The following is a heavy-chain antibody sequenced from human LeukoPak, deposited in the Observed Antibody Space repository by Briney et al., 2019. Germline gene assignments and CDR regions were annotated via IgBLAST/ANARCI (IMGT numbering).Heavy chain of an antibody. CDR3: ARGGPVVVADNWFDP. V-gene: IGHV1-69*05. CDR1: GGTFSSYA. J-gene: IGHJ5*02. Sequence: ASVKVSCKASGGTFSSYAISWVRQAPGQGLEWMGGIIPIFGTANYAQKLQGRVTMTTDTSTSTAYMELRSLRSDDTAVYYCARGGPVVVADNWFDPWGQGTLVTVSS. D-gene: IGHD2-15*01. CDR2: IIPIFGTA.